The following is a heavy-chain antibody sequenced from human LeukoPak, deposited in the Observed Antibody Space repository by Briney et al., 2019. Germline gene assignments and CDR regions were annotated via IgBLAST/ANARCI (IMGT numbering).Heavy chain of an antibody. D-gene: IGHD3-22*01. CDR1: GFTFSSYS. CDR2: ISSSSSTI. Sequence: GGSLRLSCAASGFTFSSYSMNWVRQAPGKGLEWVSYISSSSSTIYYADSVKGRFTISRDNAKNSLYLQMNSPRAEDTAVYYCARVLHKRNYDSSVYYGYWGQGTLVTVSS. CDR3: ARVLHKRNYDSSVYYGY. V-gene: IGHV3-48*01. J-gene: IGHJ4*02.